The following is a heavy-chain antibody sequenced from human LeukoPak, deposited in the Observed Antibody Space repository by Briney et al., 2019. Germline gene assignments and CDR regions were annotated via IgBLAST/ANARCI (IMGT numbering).Heavy chain of an antibody. CDR2: INHSGST. CDR3: ATYGSGYYFDY. D-gene: IGHD3-10*01. Sequence: SETLSLTCAVYGGSFSGYYWSWIRQPPGKGLEWIGEINHSGSTNYNPSLKSRVTISVDTSKNQFSLKLSSVTAADTAVCYCATYGSGYYFDYWGQGTLVTVSS. V-gene: IGHV4-34*01. CDR1: GGSFSGYY. J-gene: IGHJ4*02.